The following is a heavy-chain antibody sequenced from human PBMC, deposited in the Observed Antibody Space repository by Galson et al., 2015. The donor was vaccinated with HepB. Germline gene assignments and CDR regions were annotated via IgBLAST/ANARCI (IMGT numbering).Heavy chain of an antibody. CDR3: ARGRSQNSSGYFYYYYYMDV. Sequence: SLRLSCAASGFTFSSYGMHWVRQAPGKGLEWVAVISYDGSNKYYADSVKGRFTISRDNSKNTLYLQMNSLRAEDTAVYYCARGRSQNSSGYFYYYYYMDVWGKGTTVTVSS. CDR2: ISYDGSNK. CDR1: GFTFSSYG. D-gene: IGHD3-22*01. J-gene: IGHJ6*03. V-gene: IGHV3-30*03.